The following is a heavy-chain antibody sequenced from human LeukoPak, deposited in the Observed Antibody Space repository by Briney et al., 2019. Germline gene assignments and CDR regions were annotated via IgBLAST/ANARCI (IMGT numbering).Heavy chain of an antibody. V-gene: IGHV3-74*01. J-gene: IGHJ2*01. CDR2: INSDGSST. D-gene: IGHD2-15*01. Sequence: GGSLRVSCAVTGITFSSYWMHWVRQAPGRGLVWISHINSDGSSTRYADSVKGRFTISRDNAKNTLYLQMNSLRAEDTAVYYCASPYCSGGSCYSRVWYFDLWGRGPLVTVSS. CDR1: GITFSSYW. CDR3: ASPYCSGGSCYSRVWYFDL.